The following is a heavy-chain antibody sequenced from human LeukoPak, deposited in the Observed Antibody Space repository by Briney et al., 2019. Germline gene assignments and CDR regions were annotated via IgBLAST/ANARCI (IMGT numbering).Heavy chain of an antibody. CDR3: ARDQGITMVRGVISRYFDY. CDR1: GFTFSSYS. V-gene: IGHV3-21*01. Sequence: GGSLRLSCAASGFTFSSYSTNWVRQAPGKGLEWVSSISSSSSYIYYADSVKGRFTISRDNAKNSLYLQMNSLRAEDTAVYYCARDQGITMVRGVISRYFDYWGQGTLVTVSS. D-gene: IGHD3-10*01. CDR2: ISSSSSYI. J-gene: IGHJ4*02.